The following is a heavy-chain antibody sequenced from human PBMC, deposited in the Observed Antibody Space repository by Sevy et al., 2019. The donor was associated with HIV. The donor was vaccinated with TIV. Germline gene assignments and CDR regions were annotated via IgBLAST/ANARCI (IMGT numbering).Heavy chain of an antibody. D-gene: IGHD4-17*01. CDR1: GFAFSDYY. CDR3: AQVDYDDYTTWGTGYYYMDV. CDR2: ITSGGNSI. V-gene: IGHV3-11*01. Sequence: GESLKISCAVSGFAFSDYYMTWIRQAPGKGLEWVSYITSGGNSINYAGSVKGRFTVSRDNTKNSLYLQMNSLRAEDTAVYYCAQVDYDDYTTWGTGYYYMDVSGKGTLVTVSS. J-gene: IGHJ6*03.